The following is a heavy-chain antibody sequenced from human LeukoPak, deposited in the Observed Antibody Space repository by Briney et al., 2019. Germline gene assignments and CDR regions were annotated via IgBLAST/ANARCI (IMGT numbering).Heavy chain of an antibody. J-gene: IGHJ4*02. V-gene: IGHV4-34*01. Sequence: SETLSLTCAVYGGSLSGHYWSWIRQPPGKGLEWIGEINHSGSTNYNPSLKSRVTISVDTSKNQFSLKLSSVTAADTAVYYCARVLGVWGSYRYFDYWGQGTLVTVSS. D-gene: IGHD3-16*02. CDR1: GGSLSGHY. CDR2: INHSGST. CDR3: ARVLGVWGSYRYFDY.